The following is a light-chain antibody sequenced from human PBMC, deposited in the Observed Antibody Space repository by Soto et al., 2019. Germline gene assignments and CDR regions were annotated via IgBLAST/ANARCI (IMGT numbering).Light chain of an antibody. CDR3: QQYERSPPNT. V-gene: IGKV3-20*01. J-gene: IGKJ2*01. CDR1: QSVSNSY. Sequence: EIVLTQSPGTLSLSPGERATLSCRASQSVSNSYLAWYQQKPGQAPRLLIYGASSRATGIPDRFSGSGSGTDFTLTINRLEPEDFAVYYCQQYERSPPNTFGQGTKLEIK. CDR2: GAS.